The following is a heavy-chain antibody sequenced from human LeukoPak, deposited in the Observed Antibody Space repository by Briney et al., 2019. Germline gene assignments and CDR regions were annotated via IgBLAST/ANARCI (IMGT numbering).Heavy chain of an antibody. J-gene: IGHJ6*03. V-gene: IGHV3-21*01. CDR2: ISSSSSYI. CDR3: ASAATHATRSSRLLAYYYMDV. CDR1: GFTFSSYS. Sequence: GGSLRLSCAASGFTFSSYSMNWVRQAPGKGLEWVSSISSSSSYIYYADSVKGRFTISRDNAKNSLYLQMNSLRAEDTAVYYCASAATHATRSSRLLAYYYMDVWGKGTTVTVSS. D-gene: IGHD5-12*01.